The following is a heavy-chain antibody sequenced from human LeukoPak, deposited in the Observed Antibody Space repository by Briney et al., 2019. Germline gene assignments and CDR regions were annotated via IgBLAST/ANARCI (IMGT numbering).Heavy chain of an antibody. CDR2: IIPIFGTA. V-gene: IGHV1-69*13. D-gene: IGHD3-22*01. Sequence: GASVKVSCKASGYTFTGYYMHWVRQAPGQGLEWMGGIIPIFGTANYAQKFQGRVTITADESTSTAYMELSSLRSEDTAVYYCASTTYYYDSSGYYPGQYYYYYMDVWGKGTTVTISS. CDR1: GYTFTGYY. J-gene: IGHJ6*03. CDR3: ASTTYYYDSSGYYPGQYYYYYMDV.